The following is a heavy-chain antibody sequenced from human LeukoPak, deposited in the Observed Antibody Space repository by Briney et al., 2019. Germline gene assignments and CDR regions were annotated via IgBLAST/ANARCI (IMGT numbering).Heavy chain of an antibody. J-gene: IGHJ3*02. Sequence: ASVKVSCKASGYTFTSYAMHWVRQAPGQRLEWMGWINAGNGNTKYSQEFQGRVTITRDTSASTAYMELSSLRSEDIAVYYCARSRYSGSYGQSDAFDIWGQGTMVTVSS. CDR3: ARSRYSGSYGQSDAFDI. CDR1: GYTFTSYA. V-gene: IGHV1-3*03. D-gene: IGHD1-26*01. CDR2: INAGNGNT.